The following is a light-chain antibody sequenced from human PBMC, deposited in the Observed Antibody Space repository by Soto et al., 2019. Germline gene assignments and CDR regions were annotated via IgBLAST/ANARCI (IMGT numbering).Light chain of an antibody. CDR1: SSDVGGFNY. V-gene: IGLV2-14*01. CDR3: SSYTSSFTVV. J-gene: IGLJ2*01. CDR2: EVS. Sequence: QSALTQPASVSGSPGRSITISCTGTSSDVGGFNYVSWYQQYPGKAPKLMIYEVSNRPSGVSNRFSGSKSGNTASLTISGIQAEDEADYYCSSYTSSFTVVLGGGTKLTVL.